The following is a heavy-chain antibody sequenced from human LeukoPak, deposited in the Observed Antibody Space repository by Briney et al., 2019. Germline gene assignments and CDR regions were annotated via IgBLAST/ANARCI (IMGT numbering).Heavy chain of an antibody. CDR2: ISSSSSYI. CDR3: ARDVQPTAMVDAGYFDY. J-gene: IGHJ4*02. Sequence: PGGSLRLSCAASGFTFSSYSMNWVRQAPGKGLEWVSSISSSSSYIYYADSVKGRFTISRDNAKNSLYLQMNSLRAEDTAVYYCARDVQPTAMVDAGYFDYWGQGTLVTVSS. CDR1: GFTFSSYS. V-gene: IGHV3-21*01. D-gene: IGHD5-18*01.